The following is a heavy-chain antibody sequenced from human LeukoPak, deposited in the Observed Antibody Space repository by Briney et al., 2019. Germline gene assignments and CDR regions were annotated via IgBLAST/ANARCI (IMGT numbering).Heavy chain of an antibody. CDR1: GGSFSGYY. D-gene: IGHD4-17*01. CDR2: INHSGST. V-gene: IGHV4-34*01. CDR3: ARGGRLRSITFDY. J-gene: IGHJ4*02. Sequence: SEALSLTCAVYGGSFSGYYWSWIRQPPGKGLEWIGEINHSGSTNYNPPLKSRVTISVDTSKNQFSLKLSSVTAADTAVYYCARGGRLRSITFDYWGQGTLVTVSS.